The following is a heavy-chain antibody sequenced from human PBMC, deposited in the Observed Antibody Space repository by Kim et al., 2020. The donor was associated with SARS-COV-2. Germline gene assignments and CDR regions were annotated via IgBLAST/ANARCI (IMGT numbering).Heavy chain of an antibody. CDR1: GYTFTSYS. CDR2: INPSCGSA. V-gene: IGHV1-46*01. J-gene: IGHJ6*03. Sequence: ASVKVSCKASGYTFTSYSMNWVRQAPGQGLEWMGVINPSCGSASYAQKFRGSVTLTRATSTSTHFLAPSSLASEDTGVYYCARAAIGYCGGDCYPYYYYY. D-gene: IGHD2-21*02. CDR3: ARAAIGYCGGDCYPYYYYY.